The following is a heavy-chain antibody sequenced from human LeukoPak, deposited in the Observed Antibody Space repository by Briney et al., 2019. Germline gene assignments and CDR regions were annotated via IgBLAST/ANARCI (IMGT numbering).Heavy chain of an antibody. CDR1: GFTFSSHW. CDR2: INSDGSST. CDR3: ARDSIAAAGDFDY. Sequence: PGGSLRLSCAASGFTFSSHWMHWVRQAPGKGLVWVSRINSDGSSTSYADSVKGRFTISRDNAKNTLYLQMNSLRAEDTAVYYCARDSIAAAGDFDYWGQGTLVTVSS. V-gene: IGHV3-74*01. J-gene: IGHJ4*02. D-gene: IGHD6-13*01.